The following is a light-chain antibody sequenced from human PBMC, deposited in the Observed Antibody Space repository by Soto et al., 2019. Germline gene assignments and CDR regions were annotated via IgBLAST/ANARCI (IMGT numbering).Light chain of an antibody. CDR1: ESISTK. CDR2: DAS. CDR3: QQRSDWPRIT. V-gene: IGKV3-11*01. J-gene: IGKJ5*01. Sequence: EIVLTQSPATLSVSPGERVTLSCRASESISTKLAWYQQKPGQAPRLLIYDASNRATGIPVRFSGSGSGTDFTLTISSLEPEDFAVYFCQQRSDWPRITFGQGTRLEI.